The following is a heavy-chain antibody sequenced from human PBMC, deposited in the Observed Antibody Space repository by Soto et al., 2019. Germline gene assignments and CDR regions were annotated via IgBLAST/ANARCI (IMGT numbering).Heavy chain of an antibody. J-gene: IGHJ5*02. V-gene: IGHV1-69*12. CDR1: RGGVSAYA. CDR2: LIPNFPAP. CDR3: ATGAIVPGFTNWLDT. Sequence: QVQLVQSGADVKKPGSSVNVDCKASRGGVSAYAVSWVRQAPGQGLEWMGALIPNFPAPNYSKKFKGRLTITADGSTNTAYMDLTSLRFDDTAIYYCATGAIVPGFTNWLDTWGQGTLVAGSS. D-gene: IGHD1-26*01.